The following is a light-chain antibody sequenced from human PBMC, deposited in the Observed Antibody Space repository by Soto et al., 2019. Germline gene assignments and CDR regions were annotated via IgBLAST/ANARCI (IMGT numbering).Light chain of an antibody. CDR3: QQYYSYPRT. Sequence: DIQLTQSPSFLSPSIRDSLTITCRASQVISTSLAWYQVKPGKSPKLLIYAASTLESGVPSRFSGSGSGTDFTLTISCLQSEDFATYYCQQYYSYPRTFGQGTRLEN. CDR2: AAS. V-gene: IGKV1-9*01. J-gene: IGKJ5*01. CDR1: QVISTS.